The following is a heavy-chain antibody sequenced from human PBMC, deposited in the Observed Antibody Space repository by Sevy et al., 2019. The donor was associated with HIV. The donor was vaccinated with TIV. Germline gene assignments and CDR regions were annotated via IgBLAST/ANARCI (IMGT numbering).Heavy chain of an antibody. J-gene: IGHJ4*02. CDR1: GYTFTSYG. CDR3: ARVTPSGSYPYYFDY. CDR2: ISAYNGNT. V-gene: IGHV1-18*01. Sequence: ASVKVSCKASGYTFTSYGISWVRQAPGQGLEWMGWISAYNGNTNYAQKLQGRVTMTTDTSTITAYMELRSLRSDDTAVYYCARVTPSGSYPYYFDYWGQRTLVTDSS. D-gene: IGHD1-26*01.